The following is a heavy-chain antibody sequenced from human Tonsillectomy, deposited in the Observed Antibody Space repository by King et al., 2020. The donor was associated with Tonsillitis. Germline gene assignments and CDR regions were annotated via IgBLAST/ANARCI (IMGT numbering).Heavy chain of an antibody. J-gene: IGHJ5*02. CDR1: GGSVSSGSYY. CDR3: AGETSPSIFGVGKPWSRIDP. V-gene: IGHV4-61*01. D-gene: IGHD3-3*01. CDR2: IYYSGST. Sequence: LQLQESGPGLVKPSETLSLTCTVSGGSVSSGSYYWSWIRQPPGKGLEWIGYIYYSGSTNYTPSLKSRVTISVDTSKNQFSLKLSSVTAADTAVYYCAGETSPSIFGVGKPWSRIDPWGQGTLVTVSS.